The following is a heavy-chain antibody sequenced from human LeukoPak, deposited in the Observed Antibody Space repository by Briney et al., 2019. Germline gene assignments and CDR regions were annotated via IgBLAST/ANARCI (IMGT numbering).Heavy chain of an antibody. CDR1: GGTFSSYT. CDR3: ARADGYYDFWSGYYLNY. V-gene: IGHV1-69*02. CDR2: IIPILGIA. D-gene: IGHD3-3*01. J-gene: IGHJ4*02. Sequence: PMASVKVSCKASGGTFSSYTISWVRQAPGQGLEWMGRIIPILGIANYAQKFQGRVTITADKSTSTAYMELSSLRSKDTAVYYCARADGYYDFWSGYYLNYWGQGTLVTVSS.